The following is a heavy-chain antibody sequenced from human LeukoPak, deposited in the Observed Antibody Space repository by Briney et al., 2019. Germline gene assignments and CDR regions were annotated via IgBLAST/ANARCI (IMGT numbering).Heavy chain of an antibody. D-gene: IGHD3-3*01. Sequence: PGGSLRLSCAASGFTFSSYSMNWVRQAPGKGLEWVSFISSSSSYIYYADSVKGRFTISRDNAKNSLYLQMNSQRAEDTAVYYCARDATPSYYDFWSGYVYYFDYWGQGTLVTVSS. CDR3: ARDATPSYYDFWSGYVYYFDY. CDR2: ISSSSSYI. V-gene: IGHV3-21*01. J-gene: IGHJ4*02. CDR1: GFTFSSYS.